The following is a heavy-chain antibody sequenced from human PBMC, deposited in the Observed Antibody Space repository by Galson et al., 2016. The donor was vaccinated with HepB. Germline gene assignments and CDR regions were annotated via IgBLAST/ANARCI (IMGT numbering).Heavy chain of an antibody. V-gene: IGHV3-72*01. J-gene: IGHJ4*02. CDR1: GFPFSDYY. CDR3: TRTGLGDFDY. CDR2: TRNRARSYTT. Sequence: SLRLSCAAAGFPFSDYYMTWIRQAPGKGLEWVGRTRNRARSYTTDYVASVKGRFSISRDNSKNSVYLHMNGLKFEDAAIYYCTRTGLGDFDYWGRGTLVTVSS.